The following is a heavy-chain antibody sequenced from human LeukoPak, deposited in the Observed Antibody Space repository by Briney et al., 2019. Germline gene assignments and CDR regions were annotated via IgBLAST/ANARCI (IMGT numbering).Heavy chain of an antibody. CDR1: GFTFSSYA. V-gene: IGHV3-23*01. D-gene: IGHD1-1*01. CDR3: AKVVWYNRIDY. Sequence: GGSLRLSCAASGFTFSSYAMSWVRQAPGKGMEWVSTINNSGSSTYYADSVKGRFTISRDNSKNTLYLQMNSLRAEDTAVYYCAKVVWYNRIDYWGQGTLVTVSS. CDR2: INNSGSST. J-gene: IGHJ4*02.